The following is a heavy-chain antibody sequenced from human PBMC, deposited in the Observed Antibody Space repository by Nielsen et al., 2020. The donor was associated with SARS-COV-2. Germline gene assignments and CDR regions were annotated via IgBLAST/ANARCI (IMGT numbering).Heavy chain of an antibody. CDR2: ISSSSSTI. Sequence: GESLKISCAASGFTFSSYSMNWVRQAPGKGLEWVSYISSSSSTIYYADSVKGRFTISRDNAKNSLYLQMNSLRPEDTAVYYCARELLPASNYYGIDVWGQGTTVTVSS. J-gene: IGHJ6*02. CDR1: GFTFSSYS. D-gene: IGHD2-15*01. V-gene: IGHV3-48*01. CDR3: ARELLPASNYYGIDV.